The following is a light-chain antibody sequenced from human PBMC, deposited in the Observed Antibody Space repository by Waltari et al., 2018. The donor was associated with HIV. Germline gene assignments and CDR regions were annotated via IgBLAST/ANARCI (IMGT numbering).Light chain of an antibody. V-gene: IGLV2-14*01. J-gene: IGLJ2*01. CDR1: SSDIGAYNY. CDR2: QDS. Sequence: QSALTQPASVSGSHGQSITVSCTGTSSDIGAYNYVSWYQQTPGTAPKLVIYQDSNRPSGMSHRFAGSKSGNTASLTISGLETEDEADFYCSSFTTTNSLLFGGGTKVTVL. CDR3: SSFTTTNSLL.